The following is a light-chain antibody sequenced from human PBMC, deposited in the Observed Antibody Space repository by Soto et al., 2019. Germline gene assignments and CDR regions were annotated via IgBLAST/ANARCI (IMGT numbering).Light chain of an antibody. CDR1: QSVSSY. J-gene: IGKJ2*01. Sequence: EIVLTQSPATLSLSPGERATLSCRASQSVSSYLAWYQQKPGQAPRLLIYDSSNRAPGIPARFSGSGSGTDLTLNISSLEPEDFAVYYRQQRSNWTPGYTFGQGTKLDIK. V-gene: IGKV3-11*01. CDR3: QQRSNWTPGYT. CDR2: DSS.